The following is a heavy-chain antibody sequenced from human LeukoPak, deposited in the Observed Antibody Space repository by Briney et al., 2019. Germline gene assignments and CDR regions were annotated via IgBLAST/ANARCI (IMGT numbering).Heavy chain of an antibody. D-gene: IGHD2-2*01. J-gene: IGHJ4*02. CDR1: GGSISSGGYS. CDR3: ARVHCSSTSCLFDY. Sequence: SETLSLTCAVSGGSISSGGYSWSWIRQPPGKGLEWIGYIYHSGSTYYNPSLKSRVTISVDRSKNQFSLKLSSVTAADTAVYYCARVHCSSTSCLFDYWGQGTLVTVCS. CDR2: IYHSGST. V-gene: IGHV4-30-2*01.